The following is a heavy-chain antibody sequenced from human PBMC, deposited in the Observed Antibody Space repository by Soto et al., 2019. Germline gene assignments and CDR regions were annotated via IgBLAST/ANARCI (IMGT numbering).Heavy chain of an antibody. D-gene: IGHD1-7*01. CDR1: GASISSYY. CDR2: IYRTGST. Sequence: PSETLSLTCTVSGASISSYYWSWVRQPPGQGLEWIGEIYRTGSTNYNPSLKSRVTISLDKSENQFSLKVTSLTAADTAVYYCASRDPGTSVDYWGQGTLVTVSS. V-gene: IGHV4-4*09. CDR3: ASRDPGTSVDY. J-gene: IGHJ4*02.